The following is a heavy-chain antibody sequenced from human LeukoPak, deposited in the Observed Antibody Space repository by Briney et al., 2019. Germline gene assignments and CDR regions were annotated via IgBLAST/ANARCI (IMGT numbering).Heavy chain of an antibody. CDR1: GFTFSSHA. CDR2: ISGSGGST. V-gene: IGHV3-23*01. J-gene: IGHJ4*02. CDR3: AKVAHSSSWYYYFDY. D-gene: IGHD6-13*01. Sequence: PGGSLRLSCAASGFTFSSHAMSWVRQAPGKGLEWVSAISGSGGSTYYADSVKGRFTISRDNSKNTLYLQMNSLRAEDTAVYYCAKVAHSSSWYYYFDYWGQGTLVTVSS.